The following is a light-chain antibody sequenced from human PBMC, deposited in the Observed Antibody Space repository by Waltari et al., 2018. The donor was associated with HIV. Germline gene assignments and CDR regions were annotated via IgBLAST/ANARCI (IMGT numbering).Light chain of an antibody. CDR1: CSNIGYNY. CDR3: AAWDDSLSGWV. Sequence: QSVLPHPPSASGTPGQRVTMSCSGACSNIGYNYVYWYQHLPGTAPKLPIYRNNQRPSGVPDRFSGSKSGTSASLAISGLRSEDEADYYCAAWDDSLSGWVFGGGTKLTVL. CDR2: RNN. J-gene: IGLJ3*02. V-gene: IGLV1-47*01.